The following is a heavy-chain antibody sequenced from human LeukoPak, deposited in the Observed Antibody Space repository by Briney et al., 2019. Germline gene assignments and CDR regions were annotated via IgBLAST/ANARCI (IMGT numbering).Heavy chain of an antibody. CDR2: IKQDGSDK. Sequence: GGSLRLSCAASGFTFSSYWMSWVRQAPGKGLEWVANIKQDGSDKYYVYSVKGRFTISRDNAKNSLYLQMNSLRAEDTAVYYCARSLGYCSAGSCFPFDYWGQGTLVTVSS. CDR3: ARSLGYCSAGSCFPFDY. CDR1: GFTFSSYW. V-gene: IGHV3-7*05. J-gene: IGHJ4*02. D-gene: IGHD2-15*01.